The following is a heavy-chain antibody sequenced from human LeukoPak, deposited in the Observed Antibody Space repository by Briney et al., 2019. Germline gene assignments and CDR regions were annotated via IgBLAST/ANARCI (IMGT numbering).Heavy chain of an antibody. CDR1: GGSISSSTFY. D-gene: IGHD3-10*01. V-gene: IGHV4-39*07. J-gene: IGHJ6*03. CDR3: ARFRGYYYYMDV. CDR2: INHSGST. Sequence: SETLSLTCTVSGGSISSSTFYWSWIRQPPGKGLEWIGEINHSGSTNYNPSLKSRVTISVDTSKNQFSLKLSSVTAADTAVYYCARFRGYYYYMDVWGKGTTVTVSS.